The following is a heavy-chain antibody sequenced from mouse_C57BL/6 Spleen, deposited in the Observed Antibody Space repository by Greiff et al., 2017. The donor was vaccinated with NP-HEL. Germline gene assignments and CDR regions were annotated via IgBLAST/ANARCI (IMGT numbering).Heavy chain of an antibody. Sequence: EVNVVESGGGLVKPGGSLKLSCAASGFTFSDYGMHWVRQAPEKGLEWVAYISSGSSTIYYADTVKGRFTISRDNAKNTLFLQMTSLRSEDTAMYYCAKTGTLYAMDYWGQGTSVTVSS. CDR1: GFTFSDYG. CDR3: AKTGTLYAMDY. D-gene: IGHD4-1*01. CDR2: ISSGSSTI. J-gene: IGHJ4*01. V-gene: IGHV5-17*01.